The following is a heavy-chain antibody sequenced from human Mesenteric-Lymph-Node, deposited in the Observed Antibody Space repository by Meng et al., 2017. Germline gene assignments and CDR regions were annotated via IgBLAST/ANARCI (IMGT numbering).Heavy chain of an antibody. Sequence: ESAPGLVRPFSTLCPTSTFSGGSRSSGHSYWMWIRPPPGKGLGWLGSIHHSGSHYYNPSLKSRVTISVDTSKNQFSLKLSPVTAADTAVYYCARDRGLYGDYHLGAWGQGTLVTVSS. D-gene: IGHD4-17*01. CDR3: ARDRGLYGDYHLGA. J-gene: IGHJ5*02. CDR2: IHHSGSH. V-gene: IGHV4-31*02. CDR1: GGSRSSGHSY.